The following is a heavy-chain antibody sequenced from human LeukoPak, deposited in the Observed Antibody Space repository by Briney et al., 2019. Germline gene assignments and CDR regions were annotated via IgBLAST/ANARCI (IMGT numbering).Heavy chain of an antibody. CDR1: GYSLTGFY. CDR3: ARGVRRSAGKLHRSGNYYMDV. J-gene: IGHJ6*03. D-gene: IGHD1-1*01. Sequence: ASVKVSCKASGYSLTGFYLYWLRQAPGQGPQWMEWINPNSGDTNYAQKYEGRVSMTRDTSISTAYMELSGLSSDDTAVYYCARGVRRSAGKLHRSGNYYMDVWGKGTTVIVSS. CDR2: INPNSGDT. V-gene: IGHV1-2*02.